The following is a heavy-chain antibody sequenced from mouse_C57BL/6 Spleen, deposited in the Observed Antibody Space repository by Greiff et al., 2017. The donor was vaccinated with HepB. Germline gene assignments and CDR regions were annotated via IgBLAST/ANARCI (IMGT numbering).Heavy chain of an antibody. V-gene: IGHV1-50*01. J-gene: IGHJ2*01. CDR3: ARSLPPFDY. CDR2: IDPSDSYT. CDR1: GYTFTSYW. Sequence: QVQLQQPGAELVKPGASVKLSCKASGYTFTSYWMQWVKQRPGQGLEWIGEIDPSDSYTNYNQKFKGKATLTVDTSSSTAYMQLSSLTSEDSAVYYCARSLPPFDYWGQGTTLTVSS. D-gene: IGHD2-1*01.